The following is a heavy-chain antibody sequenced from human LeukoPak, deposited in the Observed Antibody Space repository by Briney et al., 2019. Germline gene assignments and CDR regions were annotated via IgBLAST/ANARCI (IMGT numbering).Heavy chain of an antibody. CDR2: INHSGST. CDR3: ASLNMTTVTTPFDY. J-gene: IGHJ4*02. V-gene: IGHV4-34*01. Sequence: TSETLSLTCGVYGGSFSGYYWSWIRQPPGKGLEWIGEINHSGSTNYNPSLKSRVTISVDTSKNQFSLKLSSVTAADTAVYYCASLNMTTVTTPFDYWGQGTLVTVSS. D-gene: IGHD4-17*01. CDR1: GGSFSGYY.